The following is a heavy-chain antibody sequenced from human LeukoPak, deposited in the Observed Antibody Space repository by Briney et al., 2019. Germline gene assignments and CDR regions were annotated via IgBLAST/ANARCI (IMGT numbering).Heavy chain of an antibody. CDR3: TRGSLSGSSRDY. D-gene: IGHD1-26*01. J-gene: IGHJ4*02. CDR1: GYTFTGYD. V-gene: IGHV1-8*01. Sequence: ASVRVSCKASGYTFTGYDINWVRQGTGQGLESMGWMNPNTGDTGYAQKFQGRVTMTRNSSIDTAYMELSGLRSEDTAVYYCTRGSLSGSSRDYWGQGTLLTVSS. CDR2: MNPNTGDT.